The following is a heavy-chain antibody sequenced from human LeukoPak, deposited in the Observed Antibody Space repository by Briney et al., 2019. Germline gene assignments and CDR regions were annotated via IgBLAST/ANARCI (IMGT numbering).Heavy chain of an antibody. V-gene: IGHV5-51*01. CDR1: GYTFTKYW. Sequence: GESLKISCKGSGYTFTKYWIGWVRQTPGKGLECMGIIYPGDSDTRYSPSFHGQITISADNSISTAYLQWSSLKASDTAMYYCARRDMATNTPFDYWGQGTLVTVSS. CDR3: ARRDMATNTPFDY. CDR2: IYPGDSDT. J-gene: IGHJ4*02. D-gene: IGHD5-24*01.